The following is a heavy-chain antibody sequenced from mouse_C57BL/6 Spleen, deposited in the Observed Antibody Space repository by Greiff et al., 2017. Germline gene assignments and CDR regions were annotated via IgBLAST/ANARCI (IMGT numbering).Heavy chain of an antibody. Sequence: QVQLQQPGAELVMPGASVKLSCKASGYTFTSYWMHWVKQRPGQGLEWSGEIDPSDSYTNYNQKFKGKSTLTVDKSSSTAYMQLSSLTSEDSAVYYCARRAIYYGNYFDVWGTGTTVTVSS. CDR3: ARRAIYYGNYFDV. V-gene: IGHV1-69*01. J-gene: IGHJ1*03. CDR2: IDPSDSYT. D-gene: IGHD2-1*01. CDR1: GYTFTSYW.